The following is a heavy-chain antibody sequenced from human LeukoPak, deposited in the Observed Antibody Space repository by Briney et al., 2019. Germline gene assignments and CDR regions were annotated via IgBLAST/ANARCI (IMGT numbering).Heavy chain of an antibody. D-gene: IGHD2-2*01. CDR1: GFTFSTYE. CDR3: ARGPLHVVIPAATWFDP. J-gene: IGHJ5*02. CDR2: ISSSGSTI. V-gene: IGHV3-48*03. Sequence: GGSLGLSCAASGFTFSTYEMNWVRQAPGKGLEWVSYISSSGSTIYYADSVKGRFTISRDNAKNSLYLQMNSLRAEDTAVYYCARGPLHVVIPAATWFDPWGQGILVTVSS.